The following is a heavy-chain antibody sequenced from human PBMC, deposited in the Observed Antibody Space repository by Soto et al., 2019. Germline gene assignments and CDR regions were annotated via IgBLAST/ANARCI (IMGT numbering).Heavy chain of an antibody. CDR1: AFTFTNSW. J-gene: IGHJ1*01. D-gene: IGHD4-17*01. Sequence: GGPLRVSGAAPAFTFTNSWRSWVRQAPGKGPESVGRIKSKSDGGTTDYAAPVKGRFTISRDDSKNTLYPQMNSLKTEDTAVYYCTTARGTYGAEYFQHWGQGTLVTVSS. CDR3: TTARGTYGAEYFQH. V-gene: IGHV3-15*01. CDR2: IKSKSDGGTT.